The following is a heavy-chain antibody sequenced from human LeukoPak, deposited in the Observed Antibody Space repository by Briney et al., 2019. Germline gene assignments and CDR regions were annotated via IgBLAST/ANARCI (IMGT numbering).Heavy chain of an antibody. J-gene: IGHJ4*02. D-gene: IGHD1-26*01. Sequence: ASVKVSCKASGYTFTGYYMHWVRQAPGQGLEWMGWINPNSGGTNCAQKFQGRVTMTRDTSISTAYMELSRLRSDDTAVYYCARGGIVGATPHLFDYWGQGTLVTVSS. V-gene: IGHV1-2*02. CDR3: ARGGIVGATPHLFDY. CDR1: GYTFTGYY. CDR2: INPNSGGT.